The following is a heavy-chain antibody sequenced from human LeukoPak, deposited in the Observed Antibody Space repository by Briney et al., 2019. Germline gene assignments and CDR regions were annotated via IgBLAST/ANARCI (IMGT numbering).Heavy chain of an antibody. J-gene: IGHJ4*02. CDR1: GGSISSGDYY. Sequence: SETLSLTCTVSGGSISSGDYYWSWIRQPPGKGLEWIGYIYYSGSTYYNPSLKSRVTISVDTSKNQFSLKLSSVTAADTAVYYCARGGGSGYYYRFFDYWGQGTLVTVSS. D-gene: IGHD3-22*01. CDR2: IYYSGST. V-gene: IGHV4-30-4*01. CDR3: ARGGGSGYYYRFFDY.